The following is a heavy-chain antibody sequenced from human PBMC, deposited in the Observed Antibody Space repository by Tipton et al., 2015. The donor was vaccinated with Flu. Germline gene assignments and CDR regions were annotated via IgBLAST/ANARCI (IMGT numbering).Heavy chain of an antibody. CDR1: GGSISDYY. CDR2: SSGSSGHT. V-gene: IGHV4-59*12. J-gene: IGHJ6*02. Sequence: TLSLTCTVSGGSISDYYWSWIRQSPGKGLVWIAYSSGSSGHTNYNPSLKSRGTISVDTSKNQFSLKLSSVTAADTAVYYCARDGGVGSGWSYSGGNYYYGMDVWGQGTTVIVSS. CDR3: ARDGGVGSGWSYSGGNYYYGMDV. D-gene: IGHD6-19*01.